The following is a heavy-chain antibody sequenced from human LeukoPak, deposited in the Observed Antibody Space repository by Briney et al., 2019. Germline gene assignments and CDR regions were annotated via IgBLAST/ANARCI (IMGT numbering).Heavy chain of an antibody. Sequence: GASVKVSCKASGGTFSSYAISWVRQAPGQGLEWMGGIIPIFGTANYAQKFQGRVTITADESTSTAYMELSSLRSEDTAVYYCARMGKIAVADDAFDIWGQETMVTVSS. CDR3: ARMGKIAVADDAFDI. CDR1: GGTFSSYA. J-gene: IGHJ3*02. V-gene: IGHV1-69*13. D-gene: IGHD6-19*01. CDR2: IIPIFGTA.